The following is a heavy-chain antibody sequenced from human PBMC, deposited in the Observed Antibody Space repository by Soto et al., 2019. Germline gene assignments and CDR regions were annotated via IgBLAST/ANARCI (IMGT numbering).Heavy chain of an antibody. J-gene: IGHJ4*02. D-gene: IGHD3-22*01. Sequence: GGSLRLSCAASGFTFSSYAMHWVRQAPGKGLEWVAVISYDGSNKYYADSVKGRFTISRDNSKNTLYLQMNSLRAEDTAVYYCARDLGSTYCYDSSGYNGYWGQGTLVTVSS. CDR1: GFTFSSYA. V-gene: IGHV3-30-3*01. CDR3: ARDLGSTYCYDSSGYNGY. CDR2: ISYDGSNK.